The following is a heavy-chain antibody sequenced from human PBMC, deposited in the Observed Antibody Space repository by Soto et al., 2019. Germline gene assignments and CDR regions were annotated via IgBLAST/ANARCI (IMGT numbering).Heavy chain of an antibody. J-gene: IGHJ4*02. V-gene: IGHV3-30*18. D-gene: IGHD3-16*01. CDR1: GFVFSNYG. Sequence: QVQVVESGGGVVQPGRSLRLSCAASGFVFSNYGMHWVRQAPGKGLEWVAVISNDGNDEYYIDSVKGRFTISRDNSKNTLYVQMNTLNTEDTSLYYCVKDIHRGRNHLGADYWGQGTPVTVSS. CDR3: VKDIHRGRNHLGADY. CDR2: ISNDGNDE.